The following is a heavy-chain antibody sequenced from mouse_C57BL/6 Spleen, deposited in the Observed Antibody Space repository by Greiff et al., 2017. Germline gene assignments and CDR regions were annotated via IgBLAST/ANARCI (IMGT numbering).Heavy chain of an antibody. D-gene: IGHD1-1*01. CDR1: GYTFTSYW. J-gene: IGHJ2*01. Sequence: QVQLQQPGAELVRPGSSVKLSCKASGYTFTSYWMDWVKQRPGQGLEWIGNIYPSDSETHYNQKFKDKATLTVDKSSSTAYMQLSSLTSEDSAVYCCAGGGYGSSPFDYWGQGATLTVSS. V-gene: IGHV1-61*01. CDR3: AGGGYGSSPFDY. CDR2: IYPSDSET.